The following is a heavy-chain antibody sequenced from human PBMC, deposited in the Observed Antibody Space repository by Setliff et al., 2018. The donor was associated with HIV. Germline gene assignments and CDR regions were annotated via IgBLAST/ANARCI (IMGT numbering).Heavy chain of an antibody. D-gene: IGHD6-19*01. CDR1: GFNFDSDI. Sequence: RAGGSLRLSCVGSGFNFDSDIMMWVRQAPGKGPEWVSAITQNAVFTSYADSVKGRFTISRDNAKNSLYLQMNSLRAEDTAVYYCARVGSGWYWGYYGMDVWGQGTTVTVSS. CDR3: ARVGSGWYWGYYGMDV. V-gene: IGHV3-20*04. CDR2: ITQNAVFT. J-gene: IGHJ6*02.